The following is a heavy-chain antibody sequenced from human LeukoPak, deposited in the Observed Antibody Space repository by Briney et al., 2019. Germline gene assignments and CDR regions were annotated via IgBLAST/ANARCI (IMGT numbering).Heavy chain of an antibody. V-gene: IGHV3-23*01. Sequence: SGGSLRLSCAASGFTFSSYAMSWVRQAPGKGLEWVSAISGSGGSTYYADSVKGRFTISRGNSKNTLYLQMNSLRAEDTAVYYCAKGLFGDYQRGTLNWFDPWGQGTLVTVSS. CDR2: ISGSGGST. J-gene: IGHJ5*02. CDR1: GFTFSSYA. D-gene: IGHD4-17*01. CDR3: AKGLFGDYQRGTLNWFDP.